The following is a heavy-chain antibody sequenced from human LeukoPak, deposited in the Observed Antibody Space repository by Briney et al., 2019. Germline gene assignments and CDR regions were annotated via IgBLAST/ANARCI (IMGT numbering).Heavy chain of an antibody. CDR3: ARDAVTQPRSDISGYYPPYHFDY. D-gene: IGHD3-22*01. CDR1: GFTFNNYN. CDR2: ISSTSNYI. Sequence: GGSLRLSCAASGFTFNNYNINWVRQAPGKGLEWVSSISSTSNYIYYADSVKGRFTISRDNAKNSLYLQMNSLRAEDTAVYYCARDAVTQPRSDISGYYPPYHFDYWGQGTLVTVSS. J-gene: IGHJ4*02. V-gene: IGHV3-21*01.